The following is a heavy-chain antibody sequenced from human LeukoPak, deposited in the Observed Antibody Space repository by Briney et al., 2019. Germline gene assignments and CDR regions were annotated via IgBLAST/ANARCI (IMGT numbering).Heavy chain of an antibody. CDR3: ARGAVRYYMDV. CDR1: GYTFTNYG. V-gene: IGHV1-46*01. J-gene: IGHJ6*03. CDR2: INPSGDST. D-gene: IGHD4-17*01. Sequence: ASVKVSCKASGYTFTNYGISWVRQAPGQGLEWMGIINPSGDSTSYAQKFQGRVTVTRDTSTSTVYMELSSLRSEDTAVYYCARGAVRYYMDVWGKGTTVTVSS.